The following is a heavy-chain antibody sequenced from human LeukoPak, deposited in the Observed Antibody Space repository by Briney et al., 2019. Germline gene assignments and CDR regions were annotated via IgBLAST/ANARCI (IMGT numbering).Heavy chain of an antibody. D-gene: IGHD2-15*01. CDR1: GASVSSGSYS. CDR2: IYHNGNT. Sequence: SETLSLTCTVSGASVSSGSYSWSWIRQPPGKGPEWIGYIYHNGNTYYNPSLKSRVTISVDRSKNQFSLKLSSVTAADTAMYYCASTPSSYCSGGSCFLYWGQGTLVTVSS. V-gene: IGHV4-30-2*01. J-gene: IGHJ4*02. CDR3: ASTPSSYCSGGSCFLY.